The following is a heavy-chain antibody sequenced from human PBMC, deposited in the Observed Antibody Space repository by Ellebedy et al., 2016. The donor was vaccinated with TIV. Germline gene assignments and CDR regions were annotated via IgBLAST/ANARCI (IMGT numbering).Heavy chain of an antibody. CDR3: TRDGVVGATNAFDI. CDR2: IRSKAYGGTT. CDR1: GFTFGDYA. Sequence: GESLKISXTASGFTFGDYAMSWFRQAPGKGLEWVGFIRSKAYGGTTEYAASVKGRFTISRDDSKSIAYLQMNSLKTEDTAVYYCTRDGVVGATNAFDIWGQGTMVTVSS. J-gene: IGHJ3*02. V-gene: IGHV3-49*03. D-gene: IGHD1-26*01.